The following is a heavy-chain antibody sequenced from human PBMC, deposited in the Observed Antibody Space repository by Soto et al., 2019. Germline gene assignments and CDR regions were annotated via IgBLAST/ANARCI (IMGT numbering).Heavy chain of an antibody. CDR2: TYYRSKWYN. J-gene: IGHJ5*02. Sequence: SQTLSLTCAISGDSVSSNSAAWNWIRQSPSRGLEWLGRTYYRSKWYNDYAVSVKSRITINPDTSKNQFSLQLNSVTPEDTAVYYCARDLERYYDFWSGYYLAFDPWGQGTLVTVS. D-gene: IGHD3-3*01. CDR3: ARDLERYYDFWSGYYLAFDP. V-gene: IGHV6-1*01. CDR1: GDSVSSNSAA.